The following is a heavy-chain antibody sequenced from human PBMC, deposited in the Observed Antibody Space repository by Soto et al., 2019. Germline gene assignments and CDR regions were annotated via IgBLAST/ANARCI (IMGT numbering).Heavy chain of an antibody. Sequence: QVQLVESGGGVVQPGRSLRLSCAASGFTFSSYGMHWVRQAPGKGLEWVAVISYDGSNKYYADSVKGRFTISRDNSKNTLYLQMNSLRAEDMAVYYCAKGYYDFWSGYYYYGMDVWGQGTTVTVSS. CDR3: AKGYYDFWSGYYYYGMDV. CDR1: GFTFSSYG. J-gene: IGHJ6*02. V-gene: IGHV3-30*18. CDR2: ISYDGSNK. D-gene: IGHD3-3*01.